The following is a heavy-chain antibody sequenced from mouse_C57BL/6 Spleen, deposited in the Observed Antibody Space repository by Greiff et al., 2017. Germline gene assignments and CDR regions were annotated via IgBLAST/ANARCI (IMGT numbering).Heavy chain of an antibody. Sequence: EVQLQQSGPELVKPGASVKMSCKASGYTFTDYNMHWVKQSHGKSLEWIGYINPNNGGTSYNQKFKGKATLTVNKSSSTAYMELRSLTSEDSAVYYCARKNIYYDYDYYAMDYWGQGTSVTVSS. CDR3: ARKNIYYDYDYYAMDY. J-gene: IGHJ4*01. CDR1: GYTFTDYN. D-gene: IGHD2-4*01. V-gene: IGHV1-22*01. CDR2: INPNNGGT.